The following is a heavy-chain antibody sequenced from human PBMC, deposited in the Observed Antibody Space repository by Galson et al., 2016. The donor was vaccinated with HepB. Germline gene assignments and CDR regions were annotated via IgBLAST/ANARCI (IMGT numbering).Heavy chain of an antibody. V-gene: IGHV3-30-3*01. CDR2: ISYDGSNK. Sequence: SLRLSCAASGFTFSGYDMHWVRQAPGKGLERVALISYDGSNKYYADSVKGRFTISRDNSKNTLYLQMNSLRAEDTAVYYCARDPSGITLIVAVMGYYYGMDFWGQGTTVIVSS. J-gene: IGHJ6*02. CDR3: ARDPSGITLIVAVMGYYYGMDF. CDR1: GFTFSGYD. D-gene: IGHD3-22*01.